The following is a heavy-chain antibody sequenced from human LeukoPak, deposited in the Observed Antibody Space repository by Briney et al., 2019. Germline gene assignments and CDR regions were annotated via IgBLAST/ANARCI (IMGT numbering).Heavy chain of an antibody. CDR1: GGSISSYY. Sequence: SETLSLTCTVSGGSISSYYWSWIRQPPGKGLEWIGYIYTSGSTNYNPSLKRRVTISVDTSKNQFSLKLSSVTAADTAVYYCARHLDYDFWSGLGLFDPWGQGTLVTVSS. CDR3: ARHLDYDFWSGLGLFDP. J-gene: IGHJ5*02. D-gene: IGHD3-3*01. CDR2: IYTSGST. V-gene: IGHV4-4*09.